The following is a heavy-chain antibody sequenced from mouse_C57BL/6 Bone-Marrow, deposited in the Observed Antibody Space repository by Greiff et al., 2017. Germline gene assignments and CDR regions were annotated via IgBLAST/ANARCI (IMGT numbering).Heavy chain of an antibody. Sequence: EVQLQQSGPELVKPGASVKMSCKASGYTFTDYNMHWVKQSHGKSLEWIGYINPNNGGTSYNQKFKGKATLTADTSSSTAYMQLSSLTSEDSAVYYCARTDYYDYDGFAYWGQGTLVTVSA. V-gene: IGHV1-22*01. CDR2: INPNNGGT. J-gene: IGHJ3*01. CDR1: GYTFTDYN. D-gene: IGHD2-4*01. CDR3: ARTDYYDYDGFAY.